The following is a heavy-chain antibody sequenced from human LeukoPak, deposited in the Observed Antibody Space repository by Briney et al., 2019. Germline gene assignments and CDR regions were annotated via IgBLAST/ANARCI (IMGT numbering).Heavy chain of an antibody. D-gene: IGHD3-22*01. J-gene: IGHJ6*03. CDR1: GGSISSYY. CDR2: INSSGST. Sequence: SETLSLTCTVSGGSISSYYWNWVRQPAGKGLEWIGRINSSGSTNYNPSLKSRVTMSVDTSKNQFSLKLSSVTAADTAVYYCARERDSYDSSGYYDYFFYYMDVWGKGTTVTVSS. CDR3: ARERDSYDSSGYYDYFFYYMDV. V-gene: IGHV4-4*07.